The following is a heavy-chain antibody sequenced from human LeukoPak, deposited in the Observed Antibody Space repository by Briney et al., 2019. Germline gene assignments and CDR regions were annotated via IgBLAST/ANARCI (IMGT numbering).Heavy chain of an antibody. J-gene: IGHJ6*03. Sequence: GGSLRLSCGGSGFTFSSYWMSWVRQAPGKGLEWVANIKQDGSEKYYVDSVKGRFTISRDNAKNSLYLQMNSLRAEDTAVYYCARVAAAGVNYYYYMDVWGKGTTVTVSS. D-gene: IGHD6-13*01. CDR3: ARVAAAGVNYYYYMDV. V-gene: IGHV3-7*01. CDR1: GFTFSSYW. CDR2: IKQDGSEK.